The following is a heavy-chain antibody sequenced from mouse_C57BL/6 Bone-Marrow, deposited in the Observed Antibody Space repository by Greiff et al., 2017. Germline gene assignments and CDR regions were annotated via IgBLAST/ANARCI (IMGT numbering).Heavy chain of an antibody. CDR2: IYPGDGDT. CDR3: ARNGVYYYDSSYFDY. J-gene: IGHJ2*01. Sequence: QVQLQQSGPELVKPGASVKISCKASGYAFSSSWMNWVKQRPGQGLEWIGRIYPGDGDTNYNGKFKGKATLTADKSSSTAYMQLSSLTSEDSAVYFCARNGVYYYDSSYFDYWGQGTTLTVSS. D-gene: IGHD1-1*01. V-gene: IGHV1-82*01. CDR1: GYAFSSSW.